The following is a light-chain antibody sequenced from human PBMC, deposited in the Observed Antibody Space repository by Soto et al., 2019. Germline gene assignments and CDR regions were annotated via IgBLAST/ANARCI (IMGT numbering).Light chain of an antibody. CDR3: QQRLNWPPG. CDR2: DAS. J-gene: IGKJ1*01. CDR1: QSVTNY. V-gene: IGKV3-11*01. Sequence: IFLSQSPDTLSLSAGERATLSCRASQSVTNYIAWYQQRPGQAPRLLIYDASNRATGFPARFSGSGSGTDFTLTISDLEPADFGLYYCQQRLNWPPGFGQGTKV.